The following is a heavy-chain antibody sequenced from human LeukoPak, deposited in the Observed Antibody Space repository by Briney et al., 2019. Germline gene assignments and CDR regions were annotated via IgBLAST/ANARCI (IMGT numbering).Heavy chain of an antibody. CDR1: GGSISSGSYY. CDR3: ARAGLLFGVGAFDL. Sequence: SETLSLTCTVSGGSISSGSYYWSWIRQPAGKGLEWIGRVHTTGSTIHNPSLKSRVTFSIDTSQRQFSMRLTSVTAADTAMYYCARAGLLFGVGAFDLWDQGTLVTVSS. V-gene: IGHV4-61*02. J-gene: IGHJ3*01. CDR2: VHTTGST. D-gene: IGHD2-21*02.